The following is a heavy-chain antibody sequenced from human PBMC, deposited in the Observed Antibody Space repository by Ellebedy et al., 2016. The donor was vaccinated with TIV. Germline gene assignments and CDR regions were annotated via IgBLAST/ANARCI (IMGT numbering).Heavy chain of an antibody. V-gene: IGHV3-53*01. CDR3: ASSPSQGY. CDR1: GFTVSSNY. CDR2: IYSGGNT. J-gene: IGHJ4*02. Sequence: PGGSLRLSCAASGFTVSSNYMSWVRQAPGKGLEWVSVIYSGGNTFYAESVKGRFTISRDSSQNTLYLQMDSLRAEDTAVYYCASSPSQGYWGQGTLVTVSS.